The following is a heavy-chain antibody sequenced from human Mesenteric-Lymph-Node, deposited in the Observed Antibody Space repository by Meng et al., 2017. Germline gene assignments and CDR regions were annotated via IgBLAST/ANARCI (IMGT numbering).Heavy chain of an antibody. CDR2: IIPIFGTA. Sequence: GQLEQCGGGVKQPGSSVKVVCKASGGTFSSYSISCVRQAPGQGFEWMGGIIPIFGTANYAQKFQGRVTITADESTSTAYMELSSLRSEDTAVYYCARDRSSSDYWGQGTLVTVSS. V-gene: IGHV1-69*01. J-gene: IGHJ4*02. CDR1: GGTFSSYS. D-gene: IGHD6-13*01. CDR3: ARDRSSSDY.